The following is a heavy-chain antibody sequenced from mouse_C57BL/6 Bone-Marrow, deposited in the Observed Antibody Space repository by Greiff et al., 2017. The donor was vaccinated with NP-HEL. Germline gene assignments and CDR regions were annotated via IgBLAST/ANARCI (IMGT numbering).Heavy chain of an antibody. CDR2: IYPGSGNT. D-gene: IGHD1-1*01. Sequence: QVQLKESGAELVRPGASVKLSCKASGYTFTDYYINWVKQRPGQGLEWIARIYPGSGNTYYNEKFKGKATLTAGKSSSTAYMQLSSLTSEDSAVYFCARFHLYEAMDYWGQGTSVTVSS. V-gene: IGHV1-76*01. CDR3: ARFHLYEAMDY. J-gene: IGHJ4*01. CDR1: GYTFTDYY.